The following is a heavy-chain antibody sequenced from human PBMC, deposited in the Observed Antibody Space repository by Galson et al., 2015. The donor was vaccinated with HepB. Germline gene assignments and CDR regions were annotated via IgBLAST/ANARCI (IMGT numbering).Heavy chain of an antibody. CDR1: GFTFSSYS. V-gene: IGHV3-48*02. CDR3: ARGPDEVVVATFNWFDP. CDR2: ISSSSTI. J-gene: IGHJ5*02. D-gene: IGHD2-15*01. Sequence: SLRLSCAASGFTFSSYSMNWVRQAPGKGLEWVSYISSSSTIYYADSVKGRFTISRDNAKNSLYLQMNSLRDEDTAVYYCARGPDEVVVATFNWFDPWGQGTLVTVSS.